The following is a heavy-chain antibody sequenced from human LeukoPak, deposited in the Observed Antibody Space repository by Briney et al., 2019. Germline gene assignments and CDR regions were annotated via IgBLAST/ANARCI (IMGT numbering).Heavy chain of an antibody. CDR1: GYTFTSYY. D-gene: IGHD2-2*01. J-gene: IGHJ4*02. CDR2: INPSGGST. V-gene: IGHV1-46*01. Sequence: ASVKVSCKASGYTFTSYYMHWVRQAPGQGLEWMGIINPSGGSTSYAQKFQGRVTMTRDTSTSTVYVELSSLRSEDTAVYYCAILQGYCSSTSCPTFDYWGQGTLVTVPS. CDR3: AILQGYCSSTSCPTFDY.